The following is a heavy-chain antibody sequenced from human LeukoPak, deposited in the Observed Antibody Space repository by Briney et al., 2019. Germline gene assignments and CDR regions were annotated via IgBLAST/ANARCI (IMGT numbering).Heavy chain of an antibody. D-gene: IGHD3-3*01. CDR2: ISPYNGNA. J-gene: IGHJ4*02. V-gene: IGHV1-18*01. CDR3: ARDRMVFGVVTRDDY. Sequence: ASVKVSCMASGYTFTSYGISWVRQAPGQGLEWMGWISPYNGNANYAQKLQGRVTMTTDTSTSTAYMELRSLRSDDTAVYYCARDRMVFGVVTRDDYWGQGTLVTVSS. CDR1: GYTFTSYG.